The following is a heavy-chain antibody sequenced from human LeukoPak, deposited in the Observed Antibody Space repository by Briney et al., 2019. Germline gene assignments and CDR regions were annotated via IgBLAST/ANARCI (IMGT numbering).Heavy chain of an antibody. J-gene: IGHJ6*02. CDR1: GGTFSSYA. Sequence: GSSVKVSCKAPGGTFSSYAISWVRQAPGQGLEWMGGIIPIFGTASYAQKFQGRVTITADESTSTAYMELSSLRSEDTAVYYCARDLSASPAHYGMDVWGQGTTVTVSS. CDR3: ARDLSASPAHYGMDV. D-gene: IGHD3-16*02. V-gene: IGHV1-69*01. CDR2: IIPIFGTA.